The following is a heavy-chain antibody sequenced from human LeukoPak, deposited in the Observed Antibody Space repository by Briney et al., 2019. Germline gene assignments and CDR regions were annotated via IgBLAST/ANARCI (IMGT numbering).Heavy chain of an antibody. CDR1: GFTFSSYA. CDR3: ARDSHYGSGSYSAMYFDY. J-gene: IGHJ4*02. D-gene: IGHD3-10*01. CDR2: ISYDGSNK. V-gene: IGHV3-30-3*01. Sequence: PGRSLRLSCAASGFTFSSYAMHWVRQAPGKGLEWVAVISYDGSNKYYADSVKGRFTISRDNSKNTLYLQMNSLRAEDAAVYYCARDSHYGSGSYSAMYFDYWGQGTLVTVSS.